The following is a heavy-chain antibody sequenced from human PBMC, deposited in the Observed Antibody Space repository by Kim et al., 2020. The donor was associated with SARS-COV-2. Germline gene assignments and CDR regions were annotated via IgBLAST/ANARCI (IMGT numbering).Heavy chain of an antibody. V-gene: IGHV3-23*01. CDR1: GFTFNSYA. J-gene: IGHJ4*02. CDR3: AKSSAVASCGGDCYYFFDY. D-gene: IGHD2-21*02. CDR2: ISGSGGST. Sequence: GGSLRLSCAASGFTFNSYAMSWVRQAPGKGLEWVSAISGSGGSTYYADSVKGRFTISRDNSKNTLFLQVNSLRGDDTAVYYCAKSSAVASCGGDCYYFFDYWGQGTLVTVSS.